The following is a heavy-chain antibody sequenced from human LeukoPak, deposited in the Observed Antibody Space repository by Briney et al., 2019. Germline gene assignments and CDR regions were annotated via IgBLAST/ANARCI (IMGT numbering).Heavy chain of an antibody. D-gene: IGHD3-22*01. CDR1: GFTFSSYA. CDR2: ITGDGGST. V-gene: IGHV3-23*01. J-gene: IGHJ4*02. Sequence: HPGGSLRLSCAASGFTFSSYAMNWVRQAPGKGLEWVSAITGDGGSTYYADSVKGRFTISRDSSKNALYLQMISLRAEDTAVYYCAKASSGYYYFDYWGQGTLVTVPS. CDR3: AKASSGYYYFDY.